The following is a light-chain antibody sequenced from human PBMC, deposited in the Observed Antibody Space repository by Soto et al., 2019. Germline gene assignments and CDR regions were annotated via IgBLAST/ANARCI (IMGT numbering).Light chain of an antibody. V-gene: IGKV3-15*01. J-gene: IGKJ2*01. CDR1: QSVGSN. CDR2: GAS. CDR3: QHYNYWPPPYT. Sequence: EIVVTQSPATLSVSPGEGATLSCRASQSVGSNLAWYQQKPGQAPRLLIYGASTRATAIPARFSGSGSGTELTLTISSLQSENFAVNYCQHYNYWPPPYTFGQGTKQEIK.